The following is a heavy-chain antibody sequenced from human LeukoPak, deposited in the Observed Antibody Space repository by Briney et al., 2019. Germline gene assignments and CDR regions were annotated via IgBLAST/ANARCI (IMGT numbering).Heavy chain of an antibody. J-gene: IGHJ6*02. V-gene: IGHV3-9*01. CDR2: ISLNSVSI. Sequence: PGGSLRLSCAASGFTFDDYAMHWVRQAPGKGLEWVSGISLNSVSIGYADSVKGRFTISRNNAENSLYLQMNSLRAEDTALYYCAKDSTAAVAGLDVWGQGTSVTVSS. D-gene: IGHD6-13*01. CDR1: GFTFDDYA. CDR3: AKDSTAAVAGLDV.